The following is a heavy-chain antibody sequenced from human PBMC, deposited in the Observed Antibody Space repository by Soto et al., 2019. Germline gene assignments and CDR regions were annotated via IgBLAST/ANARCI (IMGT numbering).Heavy chain of an antibody. CDR1: GFTFTSSA. CDR3: AADEGSSWENDAFDT. D-gene: IGHD6-13*01. CDR2: IVVGSGDT. Sequence: SVTVSCQASGFTFTSSAMQWVRQARGQRLEWIGWIVVGSGDTNYAQKFQERVTITRDMSTSTAYMELSSLRSEDTAVYYCAADEGSSWENDAFDTWGQGTMVTVSS. V-gene: IGHV1-58*02. J-gene: IGHJ3*02.